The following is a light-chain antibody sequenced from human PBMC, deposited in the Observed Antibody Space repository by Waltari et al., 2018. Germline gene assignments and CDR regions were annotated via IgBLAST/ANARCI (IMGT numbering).Light chain of an antibody. CDR1: SSDVGGYDL. CDR2: GVS. V-gene: IGLV2-23*02. CDR3: SSYTGSGTFVV. Sequence: QSALTQPASVSGSPGQSITISCTGTSSDVGGYDLFSWYQQPPGKVPTLMSYGVSKWPSGVSYLCSGSKSGNTACLTISGLQTEDEADYYCSSYTGSGTFVVFGGGTKLTVL. J-gene: IGLJ2*01.